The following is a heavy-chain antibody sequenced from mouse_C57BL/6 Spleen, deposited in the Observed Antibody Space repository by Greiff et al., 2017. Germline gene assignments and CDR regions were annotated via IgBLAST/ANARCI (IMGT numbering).Heavy chain of an antibody. V-gene: IGHV1-59*01. CDR1: GYTFTSYW. CDR2: IDPSDSYT. CDR3: SRRAIYAENYSLYY. Sequence: QVQLKQSGAELVRPGTSVKLSCKASGYTFTSYWMHWVKQRPGQGLEWIGVIDPSDSYTNYNQKFKGKATLTVDTSSSTAYMQLSSLTSADSAVYYCSRRAIYAENYSLYYWGQGTSVSVSS. D-gene: IGHD3-1*01. J-gene: IGHJ4*01.